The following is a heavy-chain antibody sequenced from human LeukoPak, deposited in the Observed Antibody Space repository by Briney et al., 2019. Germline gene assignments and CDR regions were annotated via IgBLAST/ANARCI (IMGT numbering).Heavy chain of an antibody. V-gene: IGHV3-23*01. CDR2: ISGSGDNM. CDR3: AELGITMIGGV. CDR1: KFTFNNYA. D-gene: IGHD3-10*02. J-gene: IGHJ6*04. Sequence: PGGSLRLSCLASKFTFNNYAMTWVRQAPGKGLEWVSSISGSGDNMDYADSVKGRFTISRDNSENTLYLQMNSLRGEDTAVYYCAELGITMIGGVWGKGTTVTISS.